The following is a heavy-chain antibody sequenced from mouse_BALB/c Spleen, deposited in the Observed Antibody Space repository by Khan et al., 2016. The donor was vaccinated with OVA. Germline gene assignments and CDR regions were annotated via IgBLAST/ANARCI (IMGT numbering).Heavy chain of an antibody. V-gene: IGHV1-4*01. CDR2: INPSNTYT. CDR3: VREGAYYRSDGWFAY. CDR1: GYTFTSYT. J-gene: IGHJ3*01. Sequence: VQLQQSGAELARPGASVKMSCKASGYTFTSYTMHWVRQRPGQALEWIGHINPSNTYTNYNQNFKDKATLIVDKSSSIAYMQLSSLTSEDSAVLYCVREGAYYRSDGWFAYWGQGTMVTVSA. D-gene: IGHD2-14*01.